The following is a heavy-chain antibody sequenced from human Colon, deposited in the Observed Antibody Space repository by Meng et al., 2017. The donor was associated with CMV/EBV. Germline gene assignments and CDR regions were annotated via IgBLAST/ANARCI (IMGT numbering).Heavy chain of an antibody. CDR3: ARGVPVLRFLEWLLHGMDV. J-gene: IGHJ6*02. V-gene: IGHV4-59*12. CDR1: GDSIKKYY. CDR2: VQNGGTT. D-gene: IGHD3-3*01. Sequence: SETLSLTCTLSGDSIKKYYWSWIRQPPGKGLEWIGYVQNGGTTNYNPSLRNRVSFSVDTSKNQFSLKLSSVTAADTAVYYCARGVPVLRFLEWLLHGMDVWGQGTTVTVSS.